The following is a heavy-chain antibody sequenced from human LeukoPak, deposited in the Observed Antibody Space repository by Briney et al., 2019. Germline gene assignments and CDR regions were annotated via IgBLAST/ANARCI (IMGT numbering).Heavy chain of an antibody. J-gene: IGHJ4*02. V-gene: IGHV1-46*01. CDR2: INPSGRTT. D-gene: IGHD6-19*01. CDR3: ARGHSGWYWYY. Sequence: ASVKVSCKASGYTFASYYMHWVRQAPGQGLEWMGIINPSGRTTSYAQKFQGRVTMTRNTSISTAYMELSSLRSEDTAVYYCARGHSGWYWYYWGQGTLVTVSS. CDR1: GYTFASYY.